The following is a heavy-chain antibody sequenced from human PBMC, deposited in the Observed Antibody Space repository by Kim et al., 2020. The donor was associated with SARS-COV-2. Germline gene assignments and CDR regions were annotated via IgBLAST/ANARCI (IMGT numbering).Heavy chain of an antibody. CDR3: ARDIAAAGAYYYYYYGMDV. CDR2: IYTSGST. Sequence: SETLSLTCTVSGGSISSYYWSWIRQPAGKGLEWIGRIYTSGSTNYNPSLKSRVTMSVDTSKNQFSLKLSSVTAADTAVYYCARDIAAAGAYYYYYYGMDVWGQGTTVTVSS. V-gene: IGHV4-4*07. CDR1: GGSISSYY. J-gene: IGHJ6*02. D-gene: IGHD6-13*01.